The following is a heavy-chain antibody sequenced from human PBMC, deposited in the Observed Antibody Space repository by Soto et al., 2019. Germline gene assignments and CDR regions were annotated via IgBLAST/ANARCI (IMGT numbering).Heavy chain of an antibody. CDR2: ISYDGSNK. CDR3: AKAHSSGLPYFDY. V-gene: IGHV3-30*18. CDR1: GFTFSSYG. J-gene: IGHJ4*02. D-gene: IGHD6-19*01. Sequence: GGSLRLSCAASGFTFSSYGMHWVRQAPGKGLEWVAVISYDGSNKYYADSVKGRFTISRDNSKNTLYLQMNSLRAEDTAVYYCAKAHSSGLPYFDYWGQGTLVTAPQ.